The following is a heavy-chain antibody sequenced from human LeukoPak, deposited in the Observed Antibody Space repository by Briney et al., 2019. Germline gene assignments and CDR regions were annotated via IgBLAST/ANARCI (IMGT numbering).Heavy chain of an antibody. J-gene: IGHJ5*02. CDR1: GDSVSSNSVT. V-gene: IGHV6-1*01. D-gene: IGHD2-2*01. Sequence: SQTLSLTCAISGDSVSSNSVTWNWIRQSPSRGLEWLGRTHYGSTWYNDYAVSVRGRITVNPDTSKNQFSLHLNSVTPEDTAVYYCARRLTQYDCFDPWGQGILVTVSS. CDR2: THYGSTWYN. CDR3: ARRLTQYDCFDP.